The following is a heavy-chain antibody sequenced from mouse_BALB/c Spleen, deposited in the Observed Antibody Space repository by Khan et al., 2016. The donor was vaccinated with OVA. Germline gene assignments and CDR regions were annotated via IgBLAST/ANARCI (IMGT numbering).Heavy chain of an antibody. D-gene: IGHD1-1*01. J-gene: IGHJ4*01. CDR2: ISYSGST. CDR3: ASTLLLRYAMDY. CDR1: GDSITSGY. V-gene: IGHV3-8*02. Sequence: EVQLQESGPSLVKPSQTLSLTCSVTGDSITSGYWNWIRKFPGNKLEYMGYISYSGSTYYNPSLKSRISITRDTSKNQYYLKLNSVHTEDTATYYFASTLLLRYAMDYCGQGTSVTVSS.